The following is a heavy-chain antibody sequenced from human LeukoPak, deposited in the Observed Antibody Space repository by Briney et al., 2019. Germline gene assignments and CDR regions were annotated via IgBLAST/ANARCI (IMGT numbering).Heavy chain of an antibody. V-gene: IGHV4-61*02. CDR2: IYTSGST. J-gene: IGHJ5*02. D-gene: IGHD2-2*01. Sequence: PSQTLSLTCTVSGGSISSGSYYWSWIRQPAGKGLEWIGRIYTSGSTNYNPSLKSRVTISVDTSKNQFSLKLSSVTAADTAVCYCARGPQPVVPALLNWFDPWGQGTLVTVSS. CDR3: ARGPQPVVPALLNWFDP. CDR1: GGSISSGSYY.